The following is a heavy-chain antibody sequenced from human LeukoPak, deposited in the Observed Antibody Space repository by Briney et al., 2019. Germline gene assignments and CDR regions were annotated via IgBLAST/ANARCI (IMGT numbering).Heavy chain of an antibody. CDR1: GYTFTSYD. V-gene: IGHV1-8*01. CDR2: MNPNRGNT. Sequence: GASVKVSCKASGYTFTSYDINWVRQATGQGREWMGWMNPNRGNTGYAQKFKGRVTITRNTSTSTAYMELSSRRSEDTAVYYCARGGPYDFWSGPHPDYYYYYMDVWGKGTTVTVSS. J-gene: IGHJ6*03. CDR3: ARGGPYDFWSGPHPDYYYYYMDV. D-gene: IGHD3-3*01.